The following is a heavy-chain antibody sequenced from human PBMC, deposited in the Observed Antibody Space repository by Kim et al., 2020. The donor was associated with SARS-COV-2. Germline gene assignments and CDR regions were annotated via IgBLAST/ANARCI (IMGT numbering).Heavy chain of an antibody. CDR1: GYTFTSYD. CDR2: MNPNSGNT. J-gene: IGHJ4*02. V-gene: IGHV1-8*01. D-gene: IGHD3-10*01. Sequence: ASVKVSCKASGYTFTSYDINWVRQATGQGLEWMGWMNPNSGNTGYAQKFQGRVTMTRNTSISTAYMELSSLRSEDTAVYYCARGLGYYGSVSFDYWGQGTLVTVSS. CDR3: ARGLGYYGSVSFDY.